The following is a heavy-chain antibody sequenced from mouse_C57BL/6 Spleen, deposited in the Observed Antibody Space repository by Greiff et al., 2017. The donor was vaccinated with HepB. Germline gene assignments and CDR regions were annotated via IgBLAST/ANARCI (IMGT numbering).Heavy chain of an antibody. CDR3: ARAITTVVATLDY. V-gene: IGHV5-4*01. CDR2: ISDGGSYT. J-gene: IGHJ2*01. CDR1: GFTFSSYA. D-gene: IGHD1-1*01. Sequence: EVQVVESGGGLVKPGGSLKLSCAASGFTFSSYAMSWVRQTPEKRLEWVATISDGGSYTYYPDNVKGRFTISRDNAKNNLYLQMSHLKSEDTAMYYCARAITTVVATLDYWGQGTTLTVSS.